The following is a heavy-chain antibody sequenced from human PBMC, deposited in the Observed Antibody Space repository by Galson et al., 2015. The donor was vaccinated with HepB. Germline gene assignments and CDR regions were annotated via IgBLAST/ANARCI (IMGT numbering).Heavy chain of an antibody. CDR3: TTAGYSNYLIFDY. CDR1: GFTFRNAW. V-gene: IGHV3-15*01. Sequence: SLRLSCAASGFTFRNAWMSWVRQAPGKGLEWVGRIKSKTDGGTTDYAATVKGRFTISRDDSKNTLYLQMNSLKTEDTAVYYCTTAGYSNYLIFDYWGQGTLVTVSS. J-gene: IGHJ4*02. D-gene: IGHD4-11*01. CDR2: IKSKTDGGTT.